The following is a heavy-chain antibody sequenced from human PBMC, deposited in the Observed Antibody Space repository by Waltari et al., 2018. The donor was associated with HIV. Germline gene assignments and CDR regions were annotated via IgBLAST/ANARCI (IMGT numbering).Heavy chain of an antibody. J-gene: IGHJ3*02. Sequence: EVQLVESGGGLVKPGGSLRLSCAASGFTYSSYSMNWVRQAPGKGLEWVSSISSSSSYIYYADSVKGRFTISRNNAKNSLYLQMNSLRAEDTAVYYCARDSPEGAFDIWGQGTMVTVSS. V-gene: IGHV3-21*01. CDR2: ISSSSSYI. CDR1: GFTYSSYS. CDR3: ARDSPEGAFDI.